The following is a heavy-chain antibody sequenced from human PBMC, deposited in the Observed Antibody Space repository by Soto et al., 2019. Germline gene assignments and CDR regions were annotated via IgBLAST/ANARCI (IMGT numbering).Heavy chain of an antibody. J-gene: IGHJ4*02. CDR3: ARGLLTGFDY. CDR2: INHSGST. Sequence: SETLSLTCAVYGGSFSGYYWSWIRQPPGKGLEWIGEINHSGSTNYNPSLKSRVTISVDTTKNQFSLKLSSVTAADTAVYYCARGLLTGFDYWGQGTLVTVSS. D-gene: IGHD7-27*01. V-gene: IGHV4-34*01. CDR1: GGSFSGYY.